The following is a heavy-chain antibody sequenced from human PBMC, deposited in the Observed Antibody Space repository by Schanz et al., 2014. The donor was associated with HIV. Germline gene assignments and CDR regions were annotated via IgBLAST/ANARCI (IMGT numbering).Heavy chain of an antibody. J-gene: IGHJ4*02. V-gene: IGHV3-30*03. Sequence: VQLVESGGGFVQPGGSLTLSCAASGFSFRSYGMHWVRQAPGKGLEWVALISYDGSYKYYVDSVKGRFTISRDNSKNTLHLQMNSLRAEDTAVYYCARDGSLNRGFDYWGQGTLVTVSS. CDR2: ISYDGSYK. D-gene: IGHD3-10*01. CDR1: GFSFRSYG. CDR3: ARDGSLNRGFDY.